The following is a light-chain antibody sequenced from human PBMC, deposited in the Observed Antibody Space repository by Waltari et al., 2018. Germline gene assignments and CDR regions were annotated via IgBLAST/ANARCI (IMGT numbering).Light chain of an antibody. CDR3: HQYDNWPPT. CDR1: ENIKNK. Sequence: LTHSPATLPVSLGERPTPPCRASENIKNKLAWYQQKPGQAPRLLVFGASTRATGIPDRFSGSGSGTDFTLTISSLQSEDFAVYYCHQYDNWPPTFGQGTKLDI. V-gene: IGKV3-15*01. J-gene: IGKJ2*01. CDR2: GAS.